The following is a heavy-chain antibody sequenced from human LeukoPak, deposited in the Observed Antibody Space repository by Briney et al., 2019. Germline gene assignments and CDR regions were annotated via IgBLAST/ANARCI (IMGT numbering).Heavy chain of an antibody. CDR1: GGSFSGYY. J-gene: IGHJ6*02. CDR3: ARSSYYYYYGMDV. CDR2: IYTSGST. Sequence: PSETLSLTCAVYGGSFSGYYWSWIRQPAGKGLEWIGRIYTSGSTNYNPSLKSRVTMSVDTSKNQFSLKLSSVTAADTAVYYCARSSYYYYYGMDVWGQGTTVTVSS. V-gene: IGHV4-59*10.